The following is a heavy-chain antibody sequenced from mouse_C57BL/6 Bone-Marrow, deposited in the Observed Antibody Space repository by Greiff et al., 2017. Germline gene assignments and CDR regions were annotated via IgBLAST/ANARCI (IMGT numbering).Heavy chain of an antibody. CDR2: ISNGGGST. Sequence: EVKLVESGGGLVQPGGSLKLSCAASGFTFSDYYMYWVRQTPEKRLEWVAYISNGGGSTYYPATVKGRFTISRDNAKNTLYLQMSRLKSEDTAMYYCARPYYYGSSSWFAYWGQGTLVTVSA. V-gene: IGHV5-12*01. J-gene: IGHJ3*01. D-gene: IGHD1-1*01. CDR1: GFTFSDYY. CDR3: ARPYYYGSSSWFAY.